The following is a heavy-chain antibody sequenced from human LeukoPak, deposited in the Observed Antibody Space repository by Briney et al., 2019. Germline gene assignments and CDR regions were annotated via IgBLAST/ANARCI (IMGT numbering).Heavy chain of an antibody. Sequence: PGGSLRLSCEASGFTFSSYSMNWVRQAPGKGLEWVSYISDTIYYADSVKGRFTISRDNVENSLYLQMNSLRDEDTAVYYCARDSNWAFDYWGQGTLVTVSS. CDR2: ISDTI. CDR3: ARDSNWAFDY. V-gene: IGHV3-48*02. J-gene: IGHJ4*02. CDR1: GFTFSSYS. D-gene: IGHD7-27*01.